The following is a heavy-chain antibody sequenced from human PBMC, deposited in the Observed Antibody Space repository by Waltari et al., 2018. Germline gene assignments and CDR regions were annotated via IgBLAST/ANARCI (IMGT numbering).Heavy chain of an antibody. J-gene: IGHJ4*02. V-gene: IGHV4-38-2*02. CDR2: IYHSGST. Sequence: QVQLQESGPGLVKPSETLSLTCTVSGYSISSGYYWGWIRQPPEKGLEWIGTIYHSGSTYYNPSLKSRVTISVDTSKNQFSLKLNSVTAADTAVYYCARGSYDSSDYYFFDYWGQETLVTVSS. CDR1: GYSISSGYY. CDR3: ARGSYDSSDYYFFDY. D-gene: IGHD3-22*01.